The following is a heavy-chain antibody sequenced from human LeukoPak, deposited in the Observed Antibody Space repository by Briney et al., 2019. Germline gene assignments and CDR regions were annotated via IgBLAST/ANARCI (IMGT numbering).Heavy chain of an antibody. CDR3: ARDVSVATYYFDY. CDR1: GYTFTNYA. J-gene: IGHJ4*02. Sequence: ASVKVSCKASGYTFTNYAINWVRQAPGQGLEWMGWINTNTGNPTYAQGFTGRFVFSLDTSVSTAYLQTSSLKAEDTAVYYCARDVSVATYYFDYWGQGTLVTVSS. CDR2: INTNTGNP. D-gene: IGHD5-12*01. V-gene: IGHV7-4-1*02.